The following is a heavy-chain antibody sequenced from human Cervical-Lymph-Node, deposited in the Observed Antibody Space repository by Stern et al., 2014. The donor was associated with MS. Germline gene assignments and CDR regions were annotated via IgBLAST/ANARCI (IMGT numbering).Heavy chain of an antibody. Sequence: VQLLESGAEVRKPGSSVKVTCKVSGGTFSTNAITWVRQAPGQGLEWMGGIIPIIGTPKYAQKFQGRVTITADASTRTAYMDLSSLRSEDTAVYYCARGTVTNCFDSWGQGTLVTVSS. J-gene: IGHJ5*01. D-gene: IGHD4-17*01. V-gene: IGHV1-69*01. CDR3: ARGTVTNCFDS. CDR1: GGTFSTNA. CDR2: IIPIIGTP.